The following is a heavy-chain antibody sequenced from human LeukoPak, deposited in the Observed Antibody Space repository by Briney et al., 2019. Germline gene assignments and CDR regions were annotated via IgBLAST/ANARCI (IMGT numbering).Heavy chain of an antibody. V-gene: IGHV1-8*01. J-gene: IGHJ4*02. D-gene: IGHD3-22*01. CDR2: MNPNSGNT. Sequence: ASVKVSCKASGYTFTSYDINWVRQATGQGLEWMGWMNPNSGNTGYAQKFQGRVTMTRNTSISTAYMELSSLRSEDTAVYYCARASTFSYDSSGYYSPYDYWGQGTLVTVSS. CDR3: ARASTFSYDSSGYYSPYDY. CDR1: GYTFTSYD.